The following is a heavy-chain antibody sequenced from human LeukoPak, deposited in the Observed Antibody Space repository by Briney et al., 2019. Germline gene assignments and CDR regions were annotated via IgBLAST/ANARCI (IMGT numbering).Heavy chain of an antibody. CDR2: IYHSGST. Sequence: SETLSLTCADSGGSISSSNWWSWVRQPPGKGLEWIGEIYHSGSTNYNPSLKSRVTISVDKSKNQISLKLSSVTAADTAVYYCASGDTAMADAFDIWGQGTMVTVSS. J-gene: IGHJ3*02. CDR3: ASGDTAMADAFDI. D-gene: IGHD5-18*01. CDR1: GGSISSSNW. V-gene: IGHV4-4*02.